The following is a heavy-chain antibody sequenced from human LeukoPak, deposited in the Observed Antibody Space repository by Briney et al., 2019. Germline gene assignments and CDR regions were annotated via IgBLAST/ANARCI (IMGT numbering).Heavy chain of an antibody. CDR2: ISSSSSYI. J-gene: IGHJ1*01. V-gene: IGHV3-21*01. D-gene: IGHD6-13*01. Sequence: GGSLRLSCAASGFTFSSYSMNWVRQAPEKGLEWVSSISSSSSYIYYADSVKGRFTISRDNAKNSLYLQMNSLRAEDTAVYYCARGGAAAASGGYEYFQHWGQGTLVTVSS. CDR1: GFTFSSYS. CDR3: ARGGAAAASGGYEYFQH.